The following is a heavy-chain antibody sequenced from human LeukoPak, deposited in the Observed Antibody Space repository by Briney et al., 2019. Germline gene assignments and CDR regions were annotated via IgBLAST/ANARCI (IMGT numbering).Heavy chain of an antibody. CDR2: INHSGST. D-gene: IGHD2-8*01. J-gene: IGHJ6*02. V-gene: IGHV4-34*01. CDR1: GGSFSGYY. CDR3: ASVPNGYYYYYYGMDV. Sequence: SETLSFTCAVYGGSFSGYYWSGIRQPPGKGREGIGEINHSGSTNYNPSPKSRVTISVDTSKNQFSLKLSSVTAADTAVYYCASVPNGYYYYYYGMDVWGQGTTVTVSS.